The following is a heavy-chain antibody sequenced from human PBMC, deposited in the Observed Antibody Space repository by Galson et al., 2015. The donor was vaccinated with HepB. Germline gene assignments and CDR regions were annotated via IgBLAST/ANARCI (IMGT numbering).Heavy chain of an antibody. CDR3: ARGKRYCSSTSCYTLSPPYDY. Sequence: SLRLSCAASGFTFSSYSMNWVRQAPGKGLEWVSSISSSSSYIYYADSVKGRFTISRDNAKNSLYLQMNSLRAEDTAVYYCARGKRYCSSTSCYTLSPPYDYWGQGTLVTVSS. J-gene: IGHJ4*02. D-gene: IGHD2-2*02. CDR1: GFTFSSYS. V-gene: IGHV3-21*01. CDR2: ISSSSSYI.